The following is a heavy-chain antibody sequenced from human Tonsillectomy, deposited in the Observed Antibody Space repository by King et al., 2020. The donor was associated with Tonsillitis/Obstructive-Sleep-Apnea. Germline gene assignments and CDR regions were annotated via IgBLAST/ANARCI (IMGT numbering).Heavy chain of an antibody. CDR2: IYYSGST. V-gene: IGHV4-59*01. J-gene: IGHJ6*03. CDR3: ARRDRYYMDV. CDR1: GGSISSYY. Sequence: VQLQESGPGLVKPSETLSLTCTVSGGSISSYYWSWIRQSPGKGLEWIGYIYYSGSTNYNPSLKSRVPISVDTSKNQSSLKLSSVTAADTAVYYCARRDRYYMDVWGKGTTVTVSS.